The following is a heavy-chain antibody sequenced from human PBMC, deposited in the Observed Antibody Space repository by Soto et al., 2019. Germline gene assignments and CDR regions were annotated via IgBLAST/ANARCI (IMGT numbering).Heavy chain of an antibody. Sequence: GESLKISCQGSGYRFSSYWIAWVRQMPGKGLEWLGIIYPGDSDTIYSPSFQGQVTFSVDKSTSTAYLQWSSLKASDTAMYYCARQGSNGAYYYYGMDVWGQGTTVTVSS. CDR3: ARQGSNGAYYYYGMDV. CDR2: IYPGDSDT. CDR1: GYRFSSYW. D-gene: IGHD2-8*01. J-gene: IGHJ6*02. V-gene: IGHV5-51*01.